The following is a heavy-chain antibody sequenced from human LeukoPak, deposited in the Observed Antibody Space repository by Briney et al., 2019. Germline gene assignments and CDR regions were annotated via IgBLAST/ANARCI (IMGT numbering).Heavy chain of an antibody. CDR2: ISGSGDTI. J-gene: IGHJ4*02. D-gene: IGHD2-2*03. V-gene: IGHV3-48*04. Sequence: GGSLRLSCAASGFTFSSYWMNWVRQAPGKGLEWVSYISGSGDTIYYADSVKGRFTISRDNAKNSLYVQMSSLRAEDTAVYYCAREAFGYCSSTSCDSHFDYWGQGTLVTVSS. CDR3: AREAFGYCSSTSCDSHFDY. CDR1: GFTFSSYW.